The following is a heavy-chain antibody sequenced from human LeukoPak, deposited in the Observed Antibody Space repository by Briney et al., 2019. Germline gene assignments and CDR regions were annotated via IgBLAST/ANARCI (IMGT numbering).Heavy chain of an antibody. Sequence: PGGSLRLSCAASGFTVSSNCMSWVRQAPGKGLEWVSVIYSGGSTYYADSVKGRFTISRDNSKNTLYLQMNSLRAEDTAVYYCASPTLGYCSITDCYEFTYWGQGTLVTVSS. CDR3: ASPTLGYCSITDCYEFTY. D-gene: IGHD2-2*01. J-gene: IGHJ4*01. CDR1: GFTVSSNC. V-gene: IGHV3-66*01. CDR2: IYSGGST.